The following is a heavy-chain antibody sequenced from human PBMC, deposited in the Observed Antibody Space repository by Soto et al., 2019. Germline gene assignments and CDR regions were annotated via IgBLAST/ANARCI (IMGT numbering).Heavy chain of an antibody. Sequence: GGSPRLSCAASGFTFSSYAMSWVRQAPGKGLEWVSAISGSGGSTYYADSVKGRFTISRDNSKNTLYLQMNSLRAEDTAVYYCAKDPDYDILTGYYTYWGQGTLVTVSS. CDR2: ISGSGGST. CDR3: AKDPDYDILTGYYTY. J-gene: IGHJ4*02. CDR1: GFTFSSYA. D-gene: IGHD3-9*01. V-gene: IGHV3-23*01.